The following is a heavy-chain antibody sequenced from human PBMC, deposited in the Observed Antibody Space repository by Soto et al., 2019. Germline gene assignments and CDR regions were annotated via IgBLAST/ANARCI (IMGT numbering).Heavy chain of an antibody. J-gene: IGHJ4*02. CDR3: AKERYSGYY. D-gene: IGHD1-26*01. Sequence: GGSLRLSCAASGFTFTSFAVSWVRQAPGKGLEWVSAISGSGGATYYADSVKGRFTISRDNSKNTLYLQMNSLRAEDTAVYYCAKERYSGYYWGQGTLVTVSS. CDR2: ISGSGGAT. V-gene: IGHV3-23*01. CDR1: GFTFTSFA.